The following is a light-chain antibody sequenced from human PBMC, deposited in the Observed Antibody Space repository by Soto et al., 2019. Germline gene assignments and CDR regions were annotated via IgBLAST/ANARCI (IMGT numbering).Light chain of an antibody. J-gene: IGLJ2*01. CDR1: NIGSKN. CDR2: RVS. V-gene: IGLV3-9*01. CDR3: QVWDSSLVV. Sequence: SYELTQPLSVSVALGQTARITCGGSNIGSKNVNWYQQKPGQAPVLVIYRVSNRPSGIPERFSGSNSGNTATLTISRVQAGDEADYYCQVWDSSLVVFGGGTKLTVL.